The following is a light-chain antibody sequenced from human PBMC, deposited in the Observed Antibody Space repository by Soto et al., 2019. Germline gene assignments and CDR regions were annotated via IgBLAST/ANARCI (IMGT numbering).Light chain of an antibody. CDR3: QQYNSYST. CDR1: QSISSW. CDR2: KAS. V-gene: IGKV1-5*03. J-gene: IGKJ1*01. Sequence: DIQMTQSPSTLSAYVGDRVTITCRASQSISSWLAWYQQKPGKAPKLLIYKASSLESGVPSRFSGSGSGTEFTLTISSLQPDDFATDDCQQYNSYSTFGQGTKVDIK.